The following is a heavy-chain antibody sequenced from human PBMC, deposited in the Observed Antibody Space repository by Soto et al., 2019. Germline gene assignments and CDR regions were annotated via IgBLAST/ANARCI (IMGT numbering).Heavy chain of an antibody. CDR2: IWYDGSHK. J-gene: IGHJ3*02. Sequence: QVQLVESGGAVVQPGTSLRLSCTESVFTFSSYRLHWVRQAPGKGLEWVAIIWYDGSHKFYVDSVKGRFAVSRDNSKNTVYLQMNSLTGEDTAVYYCARPRYIVDDPDALEIWGRGTLVTISS. D-gene: IGHD5-18*01. V-gene: IGHV3-33*01. CDR1: VFTFSSYR. CDR3: ARPRYIVDDPDALEI.